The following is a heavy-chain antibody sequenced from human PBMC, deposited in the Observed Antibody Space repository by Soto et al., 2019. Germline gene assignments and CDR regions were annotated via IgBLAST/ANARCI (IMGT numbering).Heavy chain of an antibody. CDR3: ARDVCPRGSESPCPLSILGS. D-gene: IGHD3-10*01. CDR2: LKSDNGGT. Sequence: QVQLVQSGAEVKPPGASVKVSCKASGYTFTGHYMHWVRQVSGKRLEHLGWLKSDNGGTYYAPKFQRGVTFTRDTTTNTVYMELSGLQSDDTAVYFRARDVCPRGSESPCPLSILGSWGQGTTVGVSS. J-gene: IGHJ6*02. CDR1: GYTFTGHY. V-gene: IGHV1-2*02.